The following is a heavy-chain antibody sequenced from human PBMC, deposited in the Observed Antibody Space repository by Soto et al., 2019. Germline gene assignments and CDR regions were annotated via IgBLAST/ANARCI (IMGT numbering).Heavy chain of an antibody. CDR3: VRDEGYCSGGSCSIPNDFYYYMDV. CDR2: ISSSSSNI. Sequence: EVQLVESGGGLVQPGGSLRLSCAASGFTFSSFIMNWVRQAPGKGLEWVSYISSSSSNIYYADSVKGRFTISRDNAKNSLFLQMNSLRAEDPAVYYCVRDEGYCSGGSCSIPNDFYYYMDVWGNGTMVTVSS. J-gene: IGHJ6*03. V-gene: IGHV3-48*01. D-gene: IGHD2-15*01. CDR1: GFTFSSFI.